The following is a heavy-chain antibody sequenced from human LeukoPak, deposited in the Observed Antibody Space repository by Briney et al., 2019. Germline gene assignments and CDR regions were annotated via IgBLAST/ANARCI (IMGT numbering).Heavy chain of an antibody. J-gene: IGHJ3*02. V-gene: IGHV1-18*01. CDR2: MSPNSGNT. Sequence: ASVKVSCKASGYTFTSYDFNWVRQATGQRPEWMGWMSPNSGNTNYAQKLQGRVTMTTDTSTSTAYMELRSLRSDDTAVYYCASSIVGAYDAFDIWGQGTMVTVSS. D-gene: IGHD1-26*01. CDR1: GYTFTSYD. CDR3: ASSIVGAYDAFDI.